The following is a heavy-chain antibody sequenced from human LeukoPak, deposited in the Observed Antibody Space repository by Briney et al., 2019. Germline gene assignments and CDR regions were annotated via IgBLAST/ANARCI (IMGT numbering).Heavy chain of an antibody. V-gene: IGHV3-30*18. CDR1: GFTFSNYG. D-gene: IGHD6-19*01. J-gene: IGHJ4*02. CDR2: ISNDGIIQ. CDR3: AKVPDSSGWYYFDY. Sequence: GGSLRLSCATSGFTFSNYGIHCVRQAPGKGLEWVALISNDGIIQHYADSVKGRFTISRNNSKTTLFLQMNSLGAEDAAVYYCAKVPDSSGWYYFDYWGQGTLVTVAS.